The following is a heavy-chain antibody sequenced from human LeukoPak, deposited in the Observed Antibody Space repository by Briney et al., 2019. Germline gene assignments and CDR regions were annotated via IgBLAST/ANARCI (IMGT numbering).Heavy chain of an antibody. CDR3: ASKYYDSSGYYDY. J-gene: IGHJ4*02. CDR2: ISGSGDST. CDR1: GFTFTTYA. D-gene: IGHD3-22*01. V-gene: IGHV3-23*01. Sequence: GGSLRLSCAASGFTFTTYAMSWVRQAPGKGLEWVSVISGSGDSTYYADSVKGRFTISRDISKNTLYLQMNSLRAEDTAVYYCASKYYDSSGYYDYWGQGTLVTVSS.